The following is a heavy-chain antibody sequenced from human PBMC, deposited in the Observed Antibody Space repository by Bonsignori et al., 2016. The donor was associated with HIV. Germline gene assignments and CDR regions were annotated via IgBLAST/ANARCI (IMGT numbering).Heavy chain of an antibody. CDR2: IFSDDEK. D-gene: IGHD3-22*01. Sequence: WIRQPPGKALEWLAHIFSDDEKSYSTSLKSRLTISKDTSKSQVVLIMANMDPVDTGTYYCARILNYYDNSGYYGGLNYWGQGTLVTVSS. J-gene: IGHJ4*02. V-gene: IGHV2-26*02. CDR3: ARILNYYDNSGYYGGLNY.